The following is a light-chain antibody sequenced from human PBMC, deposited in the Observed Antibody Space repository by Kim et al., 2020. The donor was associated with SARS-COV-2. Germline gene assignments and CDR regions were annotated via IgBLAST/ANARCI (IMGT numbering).Light chain of an antibody. CDR1: SSDVGGYNY. V-gene: IGLV2-8*01. CDR2: EVT. CDR3: NSYAGSNILV. J-gene: IGLJ3*02. Sequence: GQSVPISCTGTSSDVGGYNYVSWYQQHPDKAPKLIIFEVTKRPSGVPDRFSGSKSGNTASLTVSGLQPEDEADYYCNSYAGSNILVFGGGTQLTVL.